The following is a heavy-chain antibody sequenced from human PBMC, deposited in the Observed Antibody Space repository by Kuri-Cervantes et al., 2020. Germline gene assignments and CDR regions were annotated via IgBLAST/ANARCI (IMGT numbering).Heavy chain of an antibody. Sequence: ASVKVSCKASGYTFTSYGISWVRQAPGQGLEWMGWISAYNGNTNYAQKLQGRVTMTTDTSTSTAYMELRSLRSDDTAVYYCASGYCSGGSCYSNYWGQGTLVTVSS. V-gene: IGHV1-18*01. CDR1: GYTFTSYG. D-gene: IGHD2-15*01. J-gene: IGHJ4*02. CDR3: ASGYCSGGSCYSNY. CDR2: ISAYNGNT.